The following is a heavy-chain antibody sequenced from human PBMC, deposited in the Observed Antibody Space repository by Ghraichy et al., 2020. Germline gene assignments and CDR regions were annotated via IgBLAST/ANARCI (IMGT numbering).Heavy chain of an antibody. CDR2: IIPISGTA. CDR1: GDTFSSYD. CDR3: ARGTYRDYYDSSALEGSYYNNGMDV. J-gene: IGHJ6*02. D-gene: IGHD3-22*01. V-gene: IGHV1-69*13. Sequence: SVKVSCKASGDTFSSYDISWVRQAPGQGLEWMGGIIPISGTANYAQKFQGRVTITAYASMSTAYMELSSLRSEDTAVYYCARGTYRDYYDSSALEGSYYNNGMDVWGQGSTVTVSS.